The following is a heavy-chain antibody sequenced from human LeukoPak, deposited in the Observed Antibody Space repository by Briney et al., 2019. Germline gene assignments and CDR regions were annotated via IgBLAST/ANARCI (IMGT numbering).Heavy chain of an antibody. V-gene: IGHV1-46*01. Sequence: ASVMVSCKASGYTFTSYYMHRVRQAPGQGLEWMGIINPSGGSTSYAQKFQGRVTMTRDMSTSTVYMELSSLRSEDTAVYYCARVGAVRWYFDLWGRGTLVTVSS. CDR2: INPSGGST. J-gene: IGHJ2*01. CDR3: ARVGAVRWYFDL. D-gene: IGHD1-26*01. CDR1: GYTFTSYY.